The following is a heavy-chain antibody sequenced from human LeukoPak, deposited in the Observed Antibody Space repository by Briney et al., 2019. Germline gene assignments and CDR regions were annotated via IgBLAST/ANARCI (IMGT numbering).Heavy chain of an antibody. CDR2: ISWNSGSI. Sequence: HPGGSLRLSCAASGFTFDDYAMHWVRQAPGKGLEWVSGISWNSGSIGYADSVKGRFTISRDNAKNSLYLQMNSLRAEDTALYYCAKGGSGYSSFDYWGQGTLVTVSS. J-gene: IGHJ4*02. V-gene: IGHV3-9*01. CDR3: AKGGSGYSSFDY. D-gene: IGHD5-12*01. CDR1: GFTFDDYA.